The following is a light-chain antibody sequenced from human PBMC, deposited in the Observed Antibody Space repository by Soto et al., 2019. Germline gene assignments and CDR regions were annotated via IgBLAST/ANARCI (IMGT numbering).Light chain of an antibody. Sequence: EIMMTQSPATLSVSPGERATLSCRASQSVRNNLAWYQQKPGQAPRLLIYYASTRATGVPARFSGSRSGTEFTLTISSLQSEDFALYYCQQYNNWPPITFGQGTRLEIK. CDR3: QQYNNWPPIT. V-gene: IGKV3-15*01. CDR1: QSVRNN. J-gene: IGKJ5*01. CDR2: YAS.